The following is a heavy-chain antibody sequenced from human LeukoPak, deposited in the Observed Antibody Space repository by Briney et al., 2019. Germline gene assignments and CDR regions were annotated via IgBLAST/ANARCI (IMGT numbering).Heavy chain of an antibody. Sequence: GGSLRLSCAASGFTFDDYAMHWVRQAPGKGLEWVSGISWNSGSIGYADSVKGRFTISRDNAKNSLHLQMNSLRAEDTALYYCAKERIAAGESDYWGQGALVTVSS. CDR2: ISWNSGSI. D-gene: IGHD6-13*01. V-gene: IGHV3-9*01. J-gene: IGHJ4*02. CDR1: GFTFDDYA. CDR3: AKERIAAGESDY.